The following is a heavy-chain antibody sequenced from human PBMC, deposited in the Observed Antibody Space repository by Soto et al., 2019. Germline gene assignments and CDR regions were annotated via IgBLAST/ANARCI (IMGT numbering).Heavy chain of an antibody. J-gene: IGHJ4*02. V-gene: IGHV4-39*01. CDR3: ARSSIEPRVFMYPFDS. CDR1: GDSITSSSHD. D-gene: IGHD6-6*01. Sequence: QLQLQESGPGLVKPSETLSLTCTVSGDSITSSSHDSGWIRQPPGKGLECIANIYYDGNTYYNPSLKSRVAISLDTSKNQFSLRLNSVTAADTAVYYCARSSIEPRVFMYPFDSWGQGTLVTVSS. CDR2: IYYDGNT.